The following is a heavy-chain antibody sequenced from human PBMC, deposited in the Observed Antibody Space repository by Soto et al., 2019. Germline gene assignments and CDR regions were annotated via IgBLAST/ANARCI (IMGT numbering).Heavy chain of an antibody. CDR2: IKSKTDGGTT. V-gene: IGHV3-15*01. Sequence: EVQLVESGGGLLKPGGSLRLSCAASGFTFNTAWLSWVRQAPGKGLEWVGRIKSKTDGGTTDYAAPVKGRFTISRDDSKNMLYLQMNSLKTEDTAVYYRTTGLGQQLIPFDYWGQGTLLTVSS. J-gene: IGHJ4*02. CDR1: GFTFNTAW. CDR3: TTGLGQQLIPFDY. D-gene: IGHD1-1*01.